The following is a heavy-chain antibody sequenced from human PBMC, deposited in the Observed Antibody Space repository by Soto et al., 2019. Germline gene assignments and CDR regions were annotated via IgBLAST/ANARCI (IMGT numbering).Heavy chain of an antibody. CDR1: GFTFSSYW. V-gene: IGHV3-74*01. CDR2: INSDGSST. Sequence: EVQLVESGGGLVQPGGSLRLSCAASGFTFSSYWMHWVRQAPGKGLVWVSRINSDGSSTSYADSVKGRFTISRDNAKNTLYLQMNRLRAEDTAVYYCARELTDYYYYMDVWGKGTTVTVSS. CDR3: ARELTDYYYYMDV. J-gene: IGHJ6*03. D-gene: IGHD3-16*01.